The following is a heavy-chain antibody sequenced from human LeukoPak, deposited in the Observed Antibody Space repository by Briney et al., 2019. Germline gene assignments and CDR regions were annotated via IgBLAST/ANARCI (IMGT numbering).Heavy chain of an antibody. CDR2: IIPILGIA. CDR1: GYTFTSYA. D-gene: IGHD2-21*02. Sequence: SVKVSCKASGYTFTSYAISWVRQAPGQGLEWMGRIIPILGIANYAQKFQGRVTITADKSTSTAYMELSSLRSEDTAVYYCARDMVVTAIPWYFDLWGRGTLVTVSS. V-gene: IGHV1-69*04. J-gene: IGHJ2*01. CDR3: ARDMVVTAIPWYFDL.